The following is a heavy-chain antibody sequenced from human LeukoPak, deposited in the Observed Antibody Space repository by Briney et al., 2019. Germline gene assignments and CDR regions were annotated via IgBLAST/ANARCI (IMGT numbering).Heavy chain of an antibody. D-gene: IGHD2-21*02. J-gene: IGHJ5*02. CDR2: ISYDGSNK. Sequence: PGGSLRLSCAASGFTFSSYGMHWVRQAPGKGLEWVAVISYDGSNKYYADSVKGRFTISRDNSKNTLYLQMNSLRAEDTAVYYCAKAFVVVTATRFDPWGQGTLVNVSS. V-gene: IGHV3-30*18. CDR1: GFTFSSYG. CDR3: AKAFVVVTATRFDP.